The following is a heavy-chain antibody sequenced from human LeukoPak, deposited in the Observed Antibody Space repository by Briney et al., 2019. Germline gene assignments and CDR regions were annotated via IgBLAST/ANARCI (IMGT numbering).Heavy chain of an antibody. CDR2: ISSSSSYI. CDR1: GFTFSSYS. CDR3: AREGTYDYVWGSYRAYYMDV. Sequence: GGSLRLSCAASGFTFSSYSMNWVRQAPGKGLEWVSSISSSSSYIYYADSVKGRFTISRDNAKNSLYLQMNSLRAEDTAVYYCAREGTYDYVWGSYRAYYMDVWGKGTTVTVSS. J-gene: IGHJ6*03. D-gene: IGHD3-16*02. V-gene: IGHV3-21*01.